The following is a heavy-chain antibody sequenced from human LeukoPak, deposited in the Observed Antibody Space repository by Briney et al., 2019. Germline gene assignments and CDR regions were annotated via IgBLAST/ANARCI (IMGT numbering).Heavy chain of an antibody. V-gene: IGHV1-8*03. J-gene: IGHJ4*02. D-gene: IGHD3-22*01. Sequence: ASVKVSCKASGYTFTSYDINWVRQATGQGLEWMGWMNPNSGNTGYAQKFQGRVTITRNTSISTAYMELSSLRSEDTAVYYCARGHYYDSSGYYDYWGQGTLVTVSS. CDR3: ARGHYYDSSGYYDY. CDR2: MNPNSGNT. CDR1: GYTFTSYD.